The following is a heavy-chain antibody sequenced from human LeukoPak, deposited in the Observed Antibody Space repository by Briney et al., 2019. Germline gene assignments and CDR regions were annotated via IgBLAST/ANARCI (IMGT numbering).Heavy chain of an antibody. CDR2: ISSSSTI. J-gene: IGHJ4*02. CDR3: ARAGFTFSDYFGSFFDY. CDR1: GFTFSSYS. D-gene: IGHD3-10*01. V-gene: IGHV3-48*01. Sequence: GGSLRLSCAASGFTFSSYSMNWVRQAPGKGLEWVSHISSSSTIYYADSVKGRFTISRDNAKNSLYLQMNSLRAEDTAVYYCARAGFTFSDYFGSFFDYWGQGTLVTVSS.